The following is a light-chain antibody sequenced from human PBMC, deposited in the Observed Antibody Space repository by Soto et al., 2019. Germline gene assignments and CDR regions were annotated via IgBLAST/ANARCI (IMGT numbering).Light chain of an antibody. J-gene: IGKJ2*01. CDR2: GAS. Sequence: EIVMTQSPATLSLSPGERAALSCRASQSINSELAWYQQKPGQPPRLLIYGASTRATGVPARFTGSESGSEYTLTISGLQSEDFAGYYCQQGHNLPLTVGEGTRLEI. CDR3: QQGHNLPLT. V-gene: IGKV3-15*01. CDR1: QSINSE.